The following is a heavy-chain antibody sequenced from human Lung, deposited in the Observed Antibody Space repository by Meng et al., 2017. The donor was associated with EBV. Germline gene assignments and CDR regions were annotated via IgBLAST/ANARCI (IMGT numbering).Heavy chain of an antibody. CDR2: TYYRSKWYN. CDR1: GDSVSSSSAA. Sequence: QVQLPQSGPGLVKPAQTLPLPCVISGDSVSSSSAAWTWIRQSPSRGLGGLGRTYYRSKWYNDYAVFVKSRITITPDTSKNQFSLQLNSVTPEDTAVYYCARGATSVFDLWGRGTLVTVSS. V-gene: IGHV6-1*01. CDR3: ARGATSVFDL. J-gene: IGHJ2*01.